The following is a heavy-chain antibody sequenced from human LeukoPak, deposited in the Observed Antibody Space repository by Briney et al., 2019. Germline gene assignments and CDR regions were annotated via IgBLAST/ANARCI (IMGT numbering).Heavy chain of an antibody. CDR1: GYTFTSYY. D-gene: IGHD3-22*01. Sequence: ASVKVSCKASGYTFTSYYMHWVRQAPGQGLEWMGIINPSGGSTSYAQKFQGRVTMTRDTSTSTVYMELSSLRSEDTAVYYCARDGLYYYDSSGYYSDQFDYWGQGTLVTVSS. CDR2: INPSGGST. CDR3: ARDGLYYYDSSGYYSDQFDY. J-gene: IGHJ4*02. V-gene: IGHV1-46*01.